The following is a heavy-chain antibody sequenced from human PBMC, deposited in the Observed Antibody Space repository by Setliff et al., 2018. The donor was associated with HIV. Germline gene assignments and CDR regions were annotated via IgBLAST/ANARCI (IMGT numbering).Heavy chain of an antibody. CDR3: ALGILTGSRHPPYFDY. J-gene: IGHJ4*02. D-gene: IGHD3-9*01. CDR2: ISAYSGNT. V-gene: IGHV1-18*04. Sequence: ASVKVSCKASGYSFSTSFIHWVRQAPGQGLEWMGWISAYSGNTNYAQKLQGRVTMTTDTSTNTAYMELSSLRSEDTAVYYCALGILTGSRHPPYFDYWGQGTLVTVSS. CDR1: GYSFSTSF.